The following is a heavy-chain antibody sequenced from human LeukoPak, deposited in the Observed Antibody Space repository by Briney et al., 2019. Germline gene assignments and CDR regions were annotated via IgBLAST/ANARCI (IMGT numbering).Heavy chain of an antibody. V-gene: IGHV3-30*04. CDR1: GSTFSSYA. D-gene: IGHD3-22*01. CDR2: ISYDGSNK. J-gene: IGHJ4*02. CDR3: ARDRLRDFDY. Sequence: QPGRSLRLSCAASGSTFSSYAMHWVRQAPGKGLEWVAVISYDGSNKYYADSVKGRFTISRDNSKNTLYLQMNSLRAEDTAVYYCARDRLRDFDYWGQGTLVTVSS.